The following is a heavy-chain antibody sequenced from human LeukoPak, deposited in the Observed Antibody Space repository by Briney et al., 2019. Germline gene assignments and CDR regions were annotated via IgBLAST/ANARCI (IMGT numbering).Heavy chain of an antibody. CDR2: LNLDGSDK. V-gene: IGHV3-7*03. D-gene: IGHD1-1*01. J-gene: IGHJ4*02. Sequence: GGSLRLSCAASGFTFGSYAMSWVRQAPGKGLEWVASLNLDGSDKYYVDSVKGRFTISRDNAKNSLYLQMDSLRVEDTAVYYCAKGKRYPDYWGQGTLVTVSS. CDR3: AKGKRYPDY. CDR1: GFTFGSYA.